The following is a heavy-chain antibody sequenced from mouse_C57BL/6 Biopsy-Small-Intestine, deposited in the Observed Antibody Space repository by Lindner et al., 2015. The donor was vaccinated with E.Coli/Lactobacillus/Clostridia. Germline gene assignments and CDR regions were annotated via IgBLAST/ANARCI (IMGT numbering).Heavy chain of an antibody. CDR3: GRDYSNVYFIDY. V-gene: IGHV1-9*01. CDR2: ILPGSDSS. J-gene: IGHJ2*01. CDR1: GYTFANYW. D-gene: IGHD2-5*01. Sequence: VQLQESGAELAKPGASVKLSCKASGYTFANYWMHWVKQRPGHGLEWIGEILPGSDSSNYNEKFKDKATFTADTSSNIAYMQFSTLTSEDSATYYCGRDYSNVYFIDYWGQGTTLTVSS.